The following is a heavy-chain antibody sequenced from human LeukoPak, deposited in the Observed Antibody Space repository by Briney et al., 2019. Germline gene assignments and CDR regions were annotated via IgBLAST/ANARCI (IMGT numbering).Heavy chain of an antibody. CDR3: ARDRGPTRYDDSYLNWFDP. J-gene: IGHJ5*02. CDR2: IIPIFGTA. Sequence: GASVKVSCKASGGTFSSYAISWVRQAPGQGLEWMGGIIPIFGTANYAQKFQGRVTITADESTSTAYMELSSLRSEDTAVYYCARDRGPTRYDDSYLNWFDPWGREPRSPSPQ. D-gene: IGHD4-17*01. CDR1: GGTFSSYA. V-gene: IGHV1-69*13.